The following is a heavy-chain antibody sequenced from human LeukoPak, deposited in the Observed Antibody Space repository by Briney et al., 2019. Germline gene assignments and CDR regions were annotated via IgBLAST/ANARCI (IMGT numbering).Heavy chain of an antibody. J-gene: IGHJ4*02. CDR1: GFTFSSYG. CDR2: ISYDGSNK. V-gene: IGHV3-30*03. D-gene: IGHD6-19*01. Sequence: PGGSLRLSCAASGFTFSSYGMHWVRQAPGKGLEWVAVISYDGSNKYYADSVKGRFTISRDNSKNTLYLQMNSLRAEDTAVYYCARLSGWFDYWGQGTLVTVSS. CDR3: ARLSGWFDY.